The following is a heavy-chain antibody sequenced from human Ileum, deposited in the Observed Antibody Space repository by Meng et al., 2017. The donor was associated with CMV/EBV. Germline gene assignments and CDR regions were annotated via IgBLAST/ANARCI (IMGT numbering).Heavy chain of an antibody. CDR1: GFIFSNYG. V-gene: IGHV3-7*01. D-gene: IGHD6-13*01. Sequence: GESLKISCATSGFIFSNYGMHWVRQAPGKGPEWVAAIKEDGSEKYFVESAKGRFTISRDNAKNSLFLQMNSLRVEDTAVYYCARGPHRAAAGSYWGQGTLVTVSS. CDR2: IKEDGSEK. J-gene: IGHJ4*02. CDR3: ARGPHRAAAGSY.